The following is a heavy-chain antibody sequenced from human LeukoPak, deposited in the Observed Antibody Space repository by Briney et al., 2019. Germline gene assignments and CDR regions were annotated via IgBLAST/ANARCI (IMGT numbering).Heavy chain of an antibody. V-gene: IGHV3-30*02. Sequence: PGGSLRLSCAASGFTFSNYGMHWVRQAPGKGLEWVACIRYDGSNKYYADSVKGRFTISRDNSKNTLYLQMNSLRSEDTAVYYCARGGYSGYDYSDYWGQGTLVTVSS. CDR3: ARGGYSGYDYSDY. J-gene: IGHJ4*02. CDR1: GFTFSNYG. D-gene: IGHD5-12*01. CDR2: IRYDGSNK.